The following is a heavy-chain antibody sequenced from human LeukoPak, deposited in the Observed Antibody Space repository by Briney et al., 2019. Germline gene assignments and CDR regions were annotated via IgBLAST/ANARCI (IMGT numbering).Heavy chain of an antibody. V-gene: IGHV1-8*01. CDR3: ARQGTYSSAIGMGY. CDR1: GYTFTSSD. J-gene: IGHJ4*02. D-gene: IGHD6-19*01. Sequence: ASVKVSCKASGYTFTSSDINWVRQATGQGLEWMGWMNPNTGNTEYAQKFQGRVTMTRDTSTRTVYMEVNSLRSEDTAVYYCARQGTYSSAIGMGYWGQGTLVTVSS. CDR2: MNPNTGNT.